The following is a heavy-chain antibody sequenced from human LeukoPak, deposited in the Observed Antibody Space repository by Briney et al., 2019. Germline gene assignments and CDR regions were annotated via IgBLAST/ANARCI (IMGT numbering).Heavy chain of an antibody. CDR1: GGTFSSYA. CDR2: IIPIFGTA. J-gene: IGHJ6*03. Sequence: ASVKVSCKASGGTFSSYAISWVRQAPGQGREGMGGIIPIFGTADYAQTFQGRVTFTADESTSTAYMELSSLRSEDTAVYYCARRGGVAANIYYMDVWGKGTTATVSS. D-gene: IGHD6-13*01. V-gene: IGHV1-69*13. CDR3: ARRGGVAANIYYMDV.